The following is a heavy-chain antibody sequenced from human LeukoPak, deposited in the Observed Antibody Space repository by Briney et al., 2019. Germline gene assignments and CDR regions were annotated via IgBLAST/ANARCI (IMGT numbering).Heavy chain of an antibody. D-gene: IGHD6-19*01. CDR1: GFTFSDYY. CDR3: ARDSKAVAGTFDY. J-gene: IGHJ4*02. V-gene: IGHV3-11*04. CDR2: ISSSGSTI. Sequence: PGGSLRLSCAASGFTFSDYYMSWVRQAPGKGLEWVSYISSSGSTIYYADSVKGRFTISRDNAKNSLYLQMYSLRAEDTAVYYCARDSKAVAGTFDYWGQGTLVTVSS.